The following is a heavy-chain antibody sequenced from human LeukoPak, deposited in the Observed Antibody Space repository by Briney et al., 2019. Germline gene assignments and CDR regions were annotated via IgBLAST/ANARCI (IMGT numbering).Heavy chain of an antibody. V-gene: IGHV3-11*04. Sequence: PGGSLRLSCAASGFTFSDYYMSWIRQAPGKGLEWVSYISSSGSTIYYAGSVKGRFTISRDNAKNSLYLQMNSLRAEDTAVYYCATPGVDGYNFGLFYWGQGTLVTVSS. CDR3: ATPGVDGYNFGLFY. CDR2: ISSSGSTI. D-gene: IGHD5-12*01. CDR1: GFTFSDYY. J-gene: IGHJ4*02.